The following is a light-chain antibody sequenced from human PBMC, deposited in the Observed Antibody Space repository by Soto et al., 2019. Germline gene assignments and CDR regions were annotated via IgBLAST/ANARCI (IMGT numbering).Light chain of an antibody. V-gene: IGLV2-14*01. Sequence: QSALTQPASVSGSPGQSITISCTGTTSDVGRYKFVSWYQHHPGKAPKLLIFEVTNRPSGVSSRFSGSKSGNTASLTISGLQTEDEGTYYCGSSTDTDTLVIFGGGT. CDR3: GSSTDTDTLVI. J-gene: IGLJ2*01. CDR2: EVT. CDR1: TSDVGRYKF.